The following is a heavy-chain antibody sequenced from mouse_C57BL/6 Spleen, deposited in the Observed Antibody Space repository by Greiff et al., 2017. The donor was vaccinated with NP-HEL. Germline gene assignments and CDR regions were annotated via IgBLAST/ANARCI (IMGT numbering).Heavy chain of an antibody. J-gene: IGHJ2*01. CDR2: IDPSDSET. D-gene: IGHD1-1*01. CDR1: GYTFTSYW. Sequence: VQLQQPGAELVRPGSSVKLSCKASGYTFTSYWMHWVKPRPIQGLEWIGNIDPSDSETHYNQKFKDKATLTVDKSSSTAYMQLSSLTSEDSAVYYCARERGELLRSYYFDYWGQGTTLTVSS. V-gene: IGHV1-52*01. CDR3: ARERGELLRSYYFDY.